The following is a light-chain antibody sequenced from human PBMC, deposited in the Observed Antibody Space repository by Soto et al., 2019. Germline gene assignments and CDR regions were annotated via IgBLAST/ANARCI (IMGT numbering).Light chain of an antibody. CDR1: QSVDSSH. J-gene: IGKJ5*01. CDR2: GAS. CDR3: QQRTNWPIT. V-gene: IGKV3D-20*02. Sequence: EIVLTQSPGTLSLSPGERATLSCRASQSVDSSHLAWYQQKPGQAPSLLIYGASSRATGIPDRFSGSGSGTDFTLTISSLEPEDFAVYYCQQRTNWPITFGQGTRLE.